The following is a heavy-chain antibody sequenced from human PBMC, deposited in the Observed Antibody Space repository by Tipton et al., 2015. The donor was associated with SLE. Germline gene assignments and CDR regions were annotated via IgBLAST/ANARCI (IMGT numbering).Heavy chain of an antibody. CDR1: GGSFSGYY. V-gene: IGHV4-34*01. CDR2: INHSGST. Sequence: LRLSCAVYGGSFSGYYWSWIRQPPGKGLEWIGEINHSGSTNYNPSLKSRVTISVDTSKNQFSLKVSSVTAADTAVYYCARGGEYGSSWYPRYYYYMDVWGKGTTVTVPS. D-gene: IGHD6-13*01. J-gene: IGHJ6*03. CDR3: ARGGEYGSSWYPRYYYYMDV.